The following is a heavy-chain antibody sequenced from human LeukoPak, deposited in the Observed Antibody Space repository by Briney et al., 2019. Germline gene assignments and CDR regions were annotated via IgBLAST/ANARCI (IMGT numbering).Heavy chain of an antibody. D-gene: IGHD7-27*01. CDR2: INTGDGNT. J-gene: IGHJ3*02. CDR3: ARDPNWGYDAFDI. V-gene: IGHV1-3*04. CDR1: GYTFTSYK. Sequence: ASVKVSCKASGYTFTSYKIHWVRQAPGQRLQWMGWINTGDGNTEYSQKFQGRVTFTRDTSATTAYMELSSLRSEDTAVYYCARDPNWGYDAFDIWGQGTMVTVSS.